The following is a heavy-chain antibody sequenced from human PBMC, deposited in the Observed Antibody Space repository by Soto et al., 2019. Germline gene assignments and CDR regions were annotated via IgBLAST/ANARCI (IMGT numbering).Heavy chain of an antibody. CDR3: AKPGNWWSFDH. D-gene: IGHD2-15*01. V-gene: IGHV3-23*01. CDR2: ISGSGAST. J-gene: IGHJ4*02. CDR1: GFPFDNIG. Sequence: DVELLESGGGLVQPGGSVRLSCAASGFPFDNIGMSWVRQVPGKGLEWVAGISGSGASTYYADSVKGRFTISRDNSKNTIDLQMNSLTAEDTAVFYCAKPGNWWSFDHWGPGTLVTVSS.